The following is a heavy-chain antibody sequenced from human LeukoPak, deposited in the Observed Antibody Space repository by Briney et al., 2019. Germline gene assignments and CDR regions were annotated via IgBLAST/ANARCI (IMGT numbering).Heavy chain of an antibody. CDR1: GYIFSHYW. J-gene: IGHJ3*02. CDR2: IYPDDSDT. D-gene: IGHD4-17*01. Sequence: GESLQISCKGSGYIFSHYWIVWVRQMPGKGLEWMGIIYPDDSDTRYSPSFQGQVTFSADKSITTAYLQWSSLEASDTAMYYCARRTTSDAFDIWGQGTIVTVSS. V-gene: IGHV5-51*01. CDR3: ARRTTSDAFDI.